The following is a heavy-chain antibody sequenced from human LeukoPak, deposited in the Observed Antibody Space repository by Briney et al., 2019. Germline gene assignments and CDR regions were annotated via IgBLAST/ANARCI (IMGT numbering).Heavy chain of an antibody. J-gene: IGHJ4*02. CDR2: IWFDGSVK. Sequence: GGSLTLSCAASGFTFNTHGMHWVRQAPGKGLEWVAAIWFDGSVKHYSDAVKGRFTISRDNSLNTLYLQMNSLSVEETAIYYCAKDTAVQFLEPAFWGQGTLVTVSS. CDR1: GFTFNTHG. D-gene: IGHD3-3*01. CDR3: AKDTAVQFLEPAF. V-gene: IGHV3-33*06.